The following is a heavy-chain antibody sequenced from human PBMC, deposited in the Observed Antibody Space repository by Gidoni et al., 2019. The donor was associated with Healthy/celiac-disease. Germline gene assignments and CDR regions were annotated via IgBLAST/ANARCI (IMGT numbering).Heavy chain of an antibody. CDR3: ARMGGGRSGYGYYYYGMDV. CDR2: IGTAGDT. V-gene: IGHV3-13*01. J-gene: IGHJ6*02. CDR1: GCTFRSCA. D-gene: IGHD3-22*01. Sequence: ELQLVESGGGLVQPGGSLRLSCAASGCTFRSCALHWVRQATGKGLEWVSGIGTAGDTYYPGSVEGRFTISRENAKNSLYLQMNSLRAGDTAVYYCARMGGGRSGYGYYYYGMDVWGQGTTVTVSS.